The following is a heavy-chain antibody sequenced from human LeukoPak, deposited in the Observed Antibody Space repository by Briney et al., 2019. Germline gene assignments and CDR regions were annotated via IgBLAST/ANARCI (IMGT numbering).Heavy chain of an antibody. CDR3: ARVVAARPGGYYYYYMDV. J-gene: IGHJ6*03. CDR2: IYTSGST. Sequence: SETLSLTCTVSGGSISSYYWSWIRQPAGKGLEWIGRIYTSGSTNYNPSLKSRVTMSVDTSKNQFSLNLSSVTAADTAVYYCARVVAARPGGYYYYYMDVWGKGTTVTVSS. V-gene: IGHV4-4*07. D-gene: IGHD6-6*01. CDR1: GGSISSYY.